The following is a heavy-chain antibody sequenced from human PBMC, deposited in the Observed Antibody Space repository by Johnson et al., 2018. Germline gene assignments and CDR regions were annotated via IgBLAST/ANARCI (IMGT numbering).Heavy chain of an antibody. V-gene: IGHV3-30*18. CDR2: ISYDGSNK. D-gene: IGHD2-21*02. J-gene: IGHJ1*01. CDR3: AKDRGYCGGDCYSYFQH. CDR1: GFTFSSYG. Sequence: QVQLVQSGGGVVQPGRSLRLSCAASGFTFSSYGMHWVRQAPGKGLEWVAVISYDGSNKYYADSVKGRIPISRDNSKNTLYLQMNSLRAEDTAVYYCAKDRGYCGGDCYSYFQHWGQGTLVTVSS.